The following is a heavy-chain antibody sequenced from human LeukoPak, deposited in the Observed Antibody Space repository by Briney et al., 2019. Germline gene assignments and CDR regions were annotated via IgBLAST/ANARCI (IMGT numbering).Heavy chain of an antibody. V-gene: IGHV3-48*03. Sequence: PGRSLRLSCAASGFTFSSYEMNWVRQTPGKGLEWVSYISSSGSNRYYADSVKGRFTISRDNAKNSLYLQMNSLRAEDTAVYYCARDSGTMTTVVTSFDYWGQGTLVTASS. D-gene: IGHD4-23*01. CDR2: ISSSGSNR. CDR1: GFTFSSYE. CDR3: ARDSGTMTTVVTSFDY. J-gene: IGHJ4*02.